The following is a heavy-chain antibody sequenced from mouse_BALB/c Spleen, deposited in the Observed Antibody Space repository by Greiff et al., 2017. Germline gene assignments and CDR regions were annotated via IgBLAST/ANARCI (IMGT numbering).Heavy chain of an antibody. V-gene: IGHV5-4*02. CDR1: GFTFSDYY. CDR3: ARDRTLYYGYAVLAY. D-gene: IGHD2-2*01. CDR2: IRDGGSYT. Sequence: EVQRVESGGGLVKPGGSLKLSCAASGFTFSDYYMYWVRQTPEKRLEWVATIRDGGSYTYYPASVKGRFTISRDNAKNNLYLKMSSLKSEDTAMYYCARDRTLYYGYAVLAYWGQGTLVTVSA. J-gene: IGHJ3*01.